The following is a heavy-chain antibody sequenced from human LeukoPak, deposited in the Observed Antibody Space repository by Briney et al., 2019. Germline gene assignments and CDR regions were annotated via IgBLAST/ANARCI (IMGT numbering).Heavy chain of an antibody. CDR3: ARVMGWAPGGVHQFEY. CDR1: GSTLTDLF. D-gene: IGHD2-8*02. Sequence: ASVKVSCKVSGSTLTDLFTFWVRQAPGEGLECMGVFDPEYGETIYAQKFQGRVTMTEDTSTDTAYLELTGLRSDDTAVYYCARVMGWAPGGVHQFEYWGQGTLVTVSS. V-gene: IGHV1-24*01. CDR2: FDPEYGET. J-gene: IGHJ4*02.